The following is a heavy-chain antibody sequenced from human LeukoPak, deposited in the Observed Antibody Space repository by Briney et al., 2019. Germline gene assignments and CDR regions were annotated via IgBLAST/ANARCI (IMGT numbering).Heavy chain of an antibody. CDR2: VYDGGTT. Sequence: GGSLRLSCAASGFTVSNNYLSWVRQAPGKGLEWVSFVYDGGTTVYADSVKGRFTISRDNSKNTLYLEMNSLRAEDTAVYYCARWYCSSAYCYYDYWGQGTLVTVSS. CDR1: GFTVSNNY. J-gene: IGHJ4*02. D-gene: IGHD2-2*01. CDR3: ARWYCSSAYCYYDY. V-gene: IGHV3-53*01.